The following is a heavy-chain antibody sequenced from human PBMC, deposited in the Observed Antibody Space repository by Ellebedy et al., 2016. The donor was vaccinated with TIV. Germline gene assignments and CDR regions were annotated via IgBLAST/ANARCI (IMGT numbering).Heavy chain of an antibody. D-gene: IGHD4-17*01. CDR2: ISSSGSPI. J-gene: IGHJ4*02. CDR1: GFTFSSYS. Sequence: PGGSLRLSCAASGFTFSSYSMNWVRQAPGKGLEWVSYISSSGSPIHYADSVKGRFSISRDNVKNSLYLQMKSLRDEDTAVYYCARDENYGAEVIDYWGQGTLVTVSS. CDR3: ARDENYGAEVIDY. V-gene: IGHV3-48*02.